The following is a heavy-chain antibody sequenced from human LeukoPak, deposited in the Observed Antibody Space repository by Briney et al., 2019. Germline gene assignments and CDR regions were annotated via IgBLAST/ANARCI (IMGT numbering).Heavy chain of an antibody. V-gene: IGHV5-51*01. D-gene: IGHD3-10*01. CDR2: IYPRDSDT. CDR1: GYIFSTYW. CDR3: ARHTSYGSDF. J-gene: IGHJ4*02. Sequence: GGSLMISCKGSGYIFSTYWIGWVRQLPGKGVVWMGFIYPRDSDTRYSLSFQGQITISADKSSSTAYLQWSSLKDSDTAMYYCARHTSYGSDFWGQGTLVTVSS.